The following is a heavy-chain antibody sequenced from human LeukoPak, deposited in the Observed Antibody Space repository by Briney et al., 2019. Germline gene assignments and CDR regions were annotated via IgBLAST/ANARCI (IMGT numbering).Heavy chain of an antibody. D-gene: IGHD1-20*01. CDR3: ARSTGITGTTGIFDY. CDR2: ISAYNGNT. J-gene: IGHJ4*02. V-gene: IGHV1-18*01. CDR1: GYTFTSYG. Sequence: ASVKVSCKASGYTFTSYGISWVRQAPGQGLEWMGWISAYNGNTNYAQKLQGRVTMTTDTSTSTAYMELRSLRSDDTAVYYCARSTGITGTTGIFDYWGQGTLVTVSS.